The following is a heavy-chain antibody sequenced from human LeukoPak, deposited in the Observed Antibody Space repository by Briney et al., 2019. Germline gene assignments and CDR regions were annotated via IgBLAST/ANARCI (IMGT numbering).Heavy chain of an antibody. CDR1: GFAFSDYY. J-gene: IGHJ4*02. CDR2: ISSSGSTI. Sequence: GGSLRLSCAASGFAFSDYYMSWIRQAPGKGLEWVSYISSSGSTIYYADSVKGRFTISRDNAKNSLYLQMNSLRAEDTAVYYCARVGLLLWFGELNNWGQGTLVTVSS. V-gene: IGHV3-11*04. CDR3: ARVGLLLWFGELNN. D-gene: IGHD3-10*01.